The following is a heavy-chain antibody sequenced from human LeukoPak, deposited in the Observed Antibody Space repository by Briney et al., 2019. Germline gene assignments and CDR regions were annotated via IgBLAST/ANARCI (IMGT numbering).Heavy chain of an antibody. Sequence: GGSLRLSCAASGLTFSTYTMNWVRQAPGKGLEWVSSISSSSSYLYYADSVKGRFTISRANAKNSLYLEMNSLRAEDTAIYYFARGQGATVPQVGKNWFDPWGQGTRVTVSS. CDR3: ARGQGATVPQVGKNWFDP. V-gene: IGHV3-21*01. D-gene: IGHD1-26*01. J-gene: IGHJ5*02. CDR2: ISSSSSYL. CDR1: GLTFSTYT.